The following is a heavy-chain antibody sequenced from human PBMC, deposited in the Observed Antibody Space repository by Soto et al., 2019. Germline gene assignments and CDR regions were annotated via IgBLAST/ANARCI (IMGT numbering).Heavy chain of an antibody. CDR2: IYYSGST. J-gene: IGHJ5*02. V-gene: IGHV4-39*01. D-gene: IGHD3-3*02. CDR1: GGSISSSSYY. Sequence: ETLSLTCTFSGGSISSSSYYWGCIRQPPGKGLEWIGSIYYSGSTYYNPSLKSRVTISVDTSKNQFSLKLSSVTAADTAVYYCASPKIAFYNWFDPWGQGTLVTVS. CDR3: ASPKIAFYNWFDP.